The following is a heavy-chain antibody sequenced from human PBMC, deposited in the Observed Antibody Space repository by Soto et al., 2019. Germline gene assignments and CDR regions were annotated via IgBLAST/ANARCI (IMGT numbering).Heavy chain of an antibody. CDR3: AKDLDTAMVRRYNWFDP. Sequence: EVQLLESGGGLVQPGGSLRLSCAASGFTFSSYAMSWVRQAPGKGLEWVSAISGSGGSTYYADSVKGRFTISRDNSKNTLYLQMNSLRAEEPAVYYCAKDLDTAMVRRYNWFDPWGQGTLVTVSS. J-gene: IGHJ5*02. CDR2: ISGSGGST. D-gene: IGHD5-18*01. V-gene: IGHV3-23*01. CDR1: GFTFSSYA.